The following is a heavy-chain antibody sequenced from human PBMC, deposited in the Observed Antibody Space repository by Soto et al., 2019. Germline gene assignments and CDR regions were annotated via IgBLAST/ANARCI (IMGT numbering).Heavy chain of an antibody. J-gene: IGHJ4*02. D-gene: IGHD6-19*01. Sequence: SETLSLTCTLSGDSITWTSCYWGWIRQPPGKGLEWVGDVYYSGSTYYNPSLKSRLTMSIDTSKEQFSLKMSSVTAADTGVYYCARVGSSGWSPDYWCQGTLVTVSS. V-gene: IGHV4-39*01. CDR2: VYYSGST. CDR1: GDSITWTSCY. CDR3: ARVGSSGWSPDY.